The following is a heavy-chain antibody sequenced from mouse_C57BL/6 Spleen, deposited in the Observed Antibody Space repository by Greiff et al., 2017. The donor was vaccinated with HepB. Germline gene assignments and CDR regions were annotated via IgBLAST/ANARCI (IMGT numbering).Heavy chain of an antibody. CDR1: GYAFTNYL. V-gene: IGHV1-54*01. Sequence: QVQLQQSGAELVRPGTSVKVSCKASGYAFTNYLIEWVKQRPGQGLEWIGVINPGSGGTNYNEKFKGKATLTADKSSSTSYMQLSSLTSEDSAVYFCARGYSYWYFDVWGTGTTVTVSS. J-gene: IGHJ1*03. CDR2: INPGSGGT. D-gene: IGHD2-12*01. CDR3: ARGYSYWYFDV.